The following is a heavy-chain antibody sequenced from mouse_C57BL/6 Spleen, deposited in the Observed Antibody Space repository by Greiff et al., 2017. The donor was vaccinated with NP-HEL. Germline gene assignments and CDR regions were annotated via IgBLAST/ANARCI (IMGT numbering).Heavy chain of an antibody. J-gene: IGHJ1*03. Sequence: QVQLQQPGAELVRPGSSVKLCCKASGYTFTSYWMDWVKQRPGQGLEWIGNIYPSDSETHYNQKFKDKATLTVDKSSSTAYMQLSSLTSEDSAVYYCARGEDYGNYWYFDVWGTGTTVTVSS. CDR2: IYPSDSET. D-gene: IGHD2-1*01. CDR1: GYTFTSYW. V-gene: IGHV1-61*01. CDR3: ARGEDYGNYWYFDV.